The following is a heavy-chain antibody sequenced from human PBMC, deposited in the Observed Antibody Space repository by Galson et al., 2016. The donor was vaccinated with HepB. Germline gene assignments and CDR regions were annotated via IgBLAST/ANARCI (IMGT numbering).Heavy chain of an antibody. Sequence: SLRLSCAASGFTFSSYGMSWVRQAPGKRLEWVSLIDGSGGSTYYADSVKGRFTMSRDTSKNTLYLQMNSLRAEDTAVYFCARLEESTRNSFDYWGQGTLVTVSS. J-gene: IGHJ4*02. CDR3: ARLEESTRNSFDY. CDR1: GFTFSSYG. V-gene: IGHV3-23*01. D-gene: IGHD2/OR15-2a*01. CDR2: IDGSGGST.